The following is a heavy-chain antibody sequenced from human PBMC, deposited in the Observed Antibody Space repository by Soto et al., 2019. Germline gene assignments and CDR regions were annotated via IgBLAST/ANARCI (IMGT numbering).Heavy chain of an antibody. D-gene: IGHD3-22*01. CDR2: INHSGGT. J-gene: IGHJ4*02. Sequence: PXESLSVPCAVYGGSFSAYDWSWIRQPPGKGLEWIGEINHSGGTSYNPSLKSRVTISVDTSKSQFSLKLTSVTAADRAVYYCARGSVDTVDSSGFYEDWGQGTPVTVSS. CDR1: GGSFSAYD. V-gene: IGHV4-34*01. CDR3: ARGSVDTVDSSGFYED.